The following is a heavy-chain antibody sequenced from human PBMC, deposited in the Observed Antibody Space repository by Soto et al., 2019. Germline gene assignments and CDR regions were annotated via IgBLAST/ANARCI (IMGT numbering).Heavy chain of an antibody. CDR2: ISYDGSNK. J-gene: IGHJ4*02. Sequence: QVQLVESGGGVVQPGRSLRLSCAASGFTFSSYGMHWVRQAPGKGLEWVAVISYDGSNKYYADSVKGRFTISRDNSKNTLYLQMNSLRAEDTAVYYCAKDLYYGSGSRALPGDYWGQGTLVTVSS. D-gene: IGHD3-10*01. CDR1: GFTFSSYG. CDR3: AKDLYYGSGSRALPGDY. V-gene: IGHV3-30*18.